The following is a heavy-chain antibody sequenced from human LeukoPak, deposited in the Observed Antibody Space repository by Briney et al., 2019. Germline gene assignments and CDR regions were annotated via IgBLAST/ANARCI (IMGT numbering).Heavy chain of an antibody. CDR1: GGTFSSYA. Sequence: SVKVSCKASGGTFSSYAISWVRQAPGQGLEWMGGIIPIFGTANYAQKFQGRVTITTDESTSTAYMELSSLRSEDTAVYYCARIGYCSGGSCYSYWYFDLWGRGTLVTVSS. J-gene: IGHJ2*01. V-gene: IGHV1-69*05. D-gene: IGHD2-15*01. CDR3: ARIGYCSGGSCYSYWYFDL. CDR2: IIPIFGTA.